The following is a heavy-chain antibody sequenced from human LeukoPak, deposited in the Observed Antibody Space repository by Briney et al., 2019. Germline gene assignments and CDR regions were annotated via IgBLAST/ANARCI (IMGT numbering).Heavy chain of an antibody. CDR3: AKELTTERTPGFDS. V-gene: IGHV3-23*01. D-gene: IGHD4-11*01. CDR1: GFTFSSYS. CDR2: ISGSGDKT. J-gene: IGHJ4*02. Sequence: GGSLRLSCTASGFTFSSYSMRWVRQGPGTGLEWVSAISGSGDKTFYADSVKGRFTISRDNSKKTLYLQVNSLRAEDTVVSFCAKELTTERTPGFDSWGQGTLVTVSS.